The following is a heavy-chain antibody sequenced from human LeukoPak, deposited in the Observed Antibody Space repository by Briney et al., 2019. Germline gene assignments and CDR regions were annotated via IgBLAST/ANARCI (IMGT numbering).Heavy chain of an antibody. CDR1: GYTFTSYD. V-gene: IGHV1-8*01. J-gene: IGHJ5*02. CDR3: ARGWYRYATWFDP. Sequence: ASLKVSCKASGYTFTSYDINWVRQATGQGLEWMGWMNPNSGNTGYAQRFQGRVTMTRNTSISTAYMELSSLRSEVTAVYYCARGWYRYATWFDPWGQGTLVTVSS. CDR2: MNPNSGNT. D-gene: IGHD5-18*01.